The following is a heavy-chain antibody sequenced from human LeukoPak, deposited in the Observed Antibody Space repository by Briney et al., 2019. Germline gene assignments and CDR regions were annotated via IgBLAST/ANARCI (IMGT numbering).Heavy chain of an antibody. CDR1: GGSISSYY. CDR2: IYYSGST. J-gene: IGHJ6*02. V-gene: IGHV4-59*01. CDR3: ARAKEGYPFYGMDV. Sequence: PSETLSLTCTVSGGSISSYYWSWIRQPPGKGLEWIGYIYYSGSTNYNPSLKSRVTISVDTSKNQFSLKLSSVTAADTAVYYCARAKEGYPFYGMDVWGQGTTVTVSS. D-gene: IGHD5-12*01.